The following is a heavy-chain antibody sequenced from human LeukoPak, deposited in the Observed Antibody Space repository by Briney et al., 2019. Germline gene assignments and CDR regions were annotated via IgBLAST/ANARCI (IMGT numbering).Heavy chain of an antibody. Sequence: SETLSLTCTVSGGSISSSSYYWGWIRQPPGKGLEWIGSIYYSGSTYYNPSLKSRVTISVDTPKNQFSLKLRSVTAADTAVYYCARFSSGWSAFDMWGQGTMVTVSS. V-gene: IGHV4-39*01. CDR3: ARFSSGWSAFDM. J-gene: IGHJ3*02. D-gene: IGHD6-19*01. CDR1: GGSISSSSYY. CDR2: IYYSGST.